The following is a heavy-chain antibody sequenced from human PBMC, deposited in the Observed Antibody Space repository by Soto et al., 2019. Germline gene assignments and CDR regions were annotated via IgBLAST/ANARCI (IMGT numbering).Heavy chain of an antibody. V-gene: IGHV3-23*01. CDR3: AKSSSSGFVDYYYYMDV. Sequence: GSLRLSCAASGFTFSSYAMSWVRQAPGKGLEWVSAISGSGGSTYYADSVKGRFTISRDNSKNTLYLQMNSLRAEDTAVYYCAKSSSSGFVDYYYYMDVWGKGTTVTVSS. CDR2: ISGSGGST. D-gene: IGHD6-6*01. J-gene: IGHJ6*03. CDR1: GFTFSSYA.